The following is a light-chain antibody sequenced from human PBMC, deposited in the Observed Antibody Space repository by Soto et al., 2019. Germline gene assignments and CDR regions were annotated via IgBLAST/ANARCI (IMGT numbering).Light chain of an antibody. J-gene: IGKJ5*01. CDR2: AAS. CDR3: LQDYNYPLT. V-gene: IGKV1-6*01. Sequence: ATQMTQSPSSLSESVGDRVTITCRASQGIRNDLGWYQQKLGKAPKLLIYAASILQSGVQSRFSVSGSGTDFTLTISSLQPEDFATYYCLQDYNYPLTFGQGTRLEI. CDR1: QGIRND.